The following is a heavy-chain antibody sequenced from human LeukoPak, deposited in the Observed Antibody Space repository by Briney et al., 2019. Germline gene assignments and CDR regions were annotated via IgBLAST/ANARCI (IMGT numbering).Heavy chain of an antibody. Sequence: ASVTVSFTGSGYTLTELSMHWVRQAPGKGQEWMGGFDPEDGETIYAQKFQGRVTMTEDTSTDTAYMELSSLRSEDTAVYYCARTRDGAHDYWGQGTLVTVSS. V-gene: IGHV1-24*01. CDR2: FDPEDGET. CDR1: GYTLTELS. CDR3: ARTRDGAHDY. J-gene: IGHJ4*02. D-gene: IGHD5-24*01.